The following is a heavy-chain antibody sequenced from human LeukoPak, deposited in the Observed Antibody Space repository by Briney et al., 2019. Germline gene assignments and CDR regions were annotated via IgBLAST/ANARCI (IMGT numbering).Heavy chain of an antibody. D-gene: IGHD3-16*01. CDR1: GGSFSGYY. CDR3: GGGLRDDYYYMDV. CDR2: INHSGST. Sequence: PSETLSLTCAVYGGSFSGYYWSWIRQPPGKGLEWIGEINHSGSTNYNPSLKSRVTISVDTSKNQFSLKLSSVTAADTAVYYCGGGLRDDYYYMDVWGKGTTVTVSS. J-gene: IGHJ6*03. V-gene: IGHV4-34*01.